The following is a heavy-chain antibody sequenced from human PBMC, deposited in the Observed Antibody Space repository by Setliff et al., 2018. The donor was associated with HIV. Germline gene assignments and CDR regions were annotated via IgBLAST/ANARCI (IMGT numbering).Heavy chain of an antibody. CDR2: IYWDDNK. CDR1: GFSLTASGVG. Sequence: GSGPTLVNPTQTLTLTCTFSGFSLTASGVGVGWVRQPPGKALEWLGIIYWDDNKRYTPSLQDRLTITKDTFRHQVVLTMTNMAPVDTGTYYCAHSRMGVSGWPVFDSWGQGTLVTVSS. D-gene: IGHD3-16*01. V-gene: IGHV2-5*02. J-gene: IGHJ4*02. CDR3: AHSRMGVSGWPVFDS.